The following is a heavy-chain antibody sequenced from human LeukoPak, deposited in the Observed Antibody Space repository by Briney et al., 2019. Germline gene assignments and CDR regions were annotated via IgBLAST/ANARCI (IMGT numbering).Heavy chain of an antibody. V-gene: IGHV1-8*01. D-gene: IGHD6-6*01. CDR2: MNPNSGNT. J-gene: IGHJ4*02. CDR1: GYTFTSYD. Sequence: ASVKVSCKASGYTFTSYDNNWVRQATGQGLEWMGWMNPNSGNTGYAQKFQGRVTMTRNTSISTAYMELSSLRSEDTAVYYCASLYSSSSRHEFDYWGQGTLVTVSS. CDR3: ASLYSSSSRHEFDY.